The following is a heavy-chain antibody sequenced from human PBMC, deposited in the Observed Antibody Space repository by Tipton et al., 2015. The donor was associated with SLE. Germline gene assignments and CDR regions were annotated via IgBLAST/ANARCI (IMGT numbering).Heavy chain of an antibody. Sequence: TLSLTCAVYGGSFSGYYWTWIRQSPGKGLEWIGEINHSGGTNYNPSPKSRVTISVDTSRNQFSLKLNSVTAADTAVYYCARMGCSGGNCNWGDYWGQGTLVTVSS. CDR2: INHSGGT. CDR3: ARMGCSGGNCNWGDY. J-gene: IGHJ4*02. D-gene: IGHD2-15*01. V-gene: IGHV4-34*01. CDR1: GGSFSGYY.